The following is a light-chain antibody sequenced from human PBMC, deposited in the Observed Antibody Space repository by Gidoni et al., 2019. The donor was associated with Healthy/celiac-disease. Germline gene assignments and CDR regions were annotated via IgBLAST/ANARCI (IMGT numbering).Light chain of an antibody. V-gene: IGKV1-39*01. CDR2: AAS. CDR1: QSISSY. CDR3: QQSYSTPLT. Sequence: IQMTQSPSSLSASVGDRVTITFHASQSISSYLNWYQQKPGKAPKLLIYAASSLQSGVPSRFSGSGSGTDFTLTISSLQPEDVATYYCQQSYSTPLTFGGGTKVEIK. J-gene: IGKJ4*01.